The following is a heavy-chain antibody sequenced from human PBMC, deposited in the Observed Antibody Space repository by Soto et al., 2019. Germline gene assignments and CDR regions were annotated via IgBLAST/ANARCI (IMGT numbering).Heavy chain of an antibody. V-gene: IGHV4-31*03. CDR2: VYYSGST. CDR3: ALTECGYSPRFDH. Sequence: QGQLQESGPGLVKPSQTLSLTCTVSGGSISRGGYYWSWLSQHPGKGLEWIGYVYYSGSTSYNPSLKSRLTISLDTSRNQFDLKLSSVTDADAAICYCALTECGYSPRFDHLGPGTLGTGSS. D-gene: IGHD3-22*01. J-gene: IGHJ4*01. CDR1: GGSISRGGYY.